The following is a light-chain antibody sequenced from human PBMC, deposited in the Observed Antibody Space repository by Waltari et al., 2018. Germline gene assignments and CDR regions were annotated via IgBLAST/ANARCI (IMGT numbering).Light chain of an antibody. CDR3: SSYTSSSTRVV. CDR1: SSDVGGYNY. V-gene: IGLV2-14*03. CDR2: DVS. J-gene: IGLJ2*01. Sequence: QSALTQPASVSGSPGQSITISCTGTSSDVGGYNYVSWYQQHPGKAPKLIIYDVSDRHAGVSNRFSGSKSGNTASLTISGLQAEDETDYYCSSYTSSSTRVVFGGGTKLTVL.